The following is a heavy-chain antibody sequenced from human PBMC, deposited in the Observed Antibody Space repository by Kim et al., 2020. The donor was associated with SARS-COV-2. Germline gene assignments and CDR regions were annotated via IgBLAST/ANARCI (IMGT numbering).Heavy chain of an antibody. J-gene: IGHJ6*01. D-gene: IGHD3-16*01. CDR1: GFTFDIYA. CDR2: ISGGGVNK. Sequence: GGSLRLSCVASGFTFDIYAMTWVRQAPGKGLEWVSVISGGGVNKFYADSVRGRFTISRDNSKNTLFLQMNSLRDEDTALYYCAKVAGMDDYNYYYYYGM. V-gene: IGHV3-23*01. CDR3: AKVAGMDDYNYYYYYGM.